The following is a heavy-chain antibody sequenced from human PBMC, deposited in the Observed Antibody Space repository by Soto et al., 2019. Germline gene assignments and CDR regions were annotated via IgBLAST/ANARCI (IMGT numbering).Heavy chain of an antibody. CDR2: IKQDGSEK. CDR1: GFTFSSYW. D-gene: IGHD6-13*01. V-gene: IGHV3-7*01. J-gene: IGHJ5*02. Sequence: GGSLRLSCAASGFTFSSYWMSWVRQAPGKGLEWVANIKQDGSEKYYVDSVKGRFTISRDNAKNSLYLQMNSLRAEDTAVNYCARAPIAAAGPPWFDPWGQGTLVTVSS. CDR3: ARAPIAAAGPPWFDP.